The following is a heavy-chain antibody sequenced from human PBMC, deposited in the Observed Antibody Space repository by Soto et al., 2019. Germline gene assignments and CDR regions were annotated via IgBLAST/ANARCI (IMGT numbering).Heavy chain of an antibody. Sequence: SETLSLTCTVSGGSISSYYWSWIRQPPGKGLEWIGYIYYSGSTNYNPSLKSRVTISVDTSKNQFSLKLSSVTAADTAVYYCARLRLFRSAADNYWFYPCGRRTLVTVS. CDR3: ARLRLFRSAADNYWFYP. CDR2: IYYSGST. V-gene: IGHV4-59*08. J-gene: IGHJ5*01. D-gene: IGHD3-22*01. CDR1: GGSISSYY.